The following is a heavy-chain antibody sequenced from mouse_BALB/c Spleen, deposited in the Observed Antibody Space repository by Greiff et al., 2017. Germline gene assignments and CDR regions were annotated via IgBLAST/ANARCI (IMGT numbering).Heavy chain of an antibody. J-gene: IGHJ4*01. D-gene: IGHD2-4*01. CDR1: GFTFSSYT. CDR3: TRGEATMITTGRDYYAMDY. CDR2: ISSGGSYT. Sequence: DVKLVESGGGLVQPGGSLKLSCAASGFTFSSYTMSWVRQTPEKRLEWVATISSGGSYTYYPDSVKGRFTISRDNAKNTLYLQMSSLKSEDTAMYYCTRGEATMITTGRDYYAMDYWGQGTSVTVSS. V-gene: IGHV5-6-4*01.